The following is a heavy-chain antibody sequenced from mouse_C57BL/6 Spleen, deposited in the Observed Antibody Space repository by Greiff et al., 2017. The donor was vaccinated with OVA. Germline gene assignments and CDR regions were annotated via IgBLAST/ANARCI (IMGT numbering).Heavy chain of an antibody. J-gene: IGHJ2*01. CDR1: GYSFTDYN. D-gene: IGHD1-1*01. CDR2: INPNYGTT. V-gene: IGHV1-39*01. CDR3: ARGSYYGSSYVGYFDY. Sequence: LVESGPELVKPGASVKISCKASGYSFTDYNMNWVKQSNGKSLEWIGVINPNYGTTSYNQKFKGKATLTVDQSSSTAYMQLNSLTSEDSAVYYCARGSYYGSSYVGYFDYWGQGTTLTVSS.